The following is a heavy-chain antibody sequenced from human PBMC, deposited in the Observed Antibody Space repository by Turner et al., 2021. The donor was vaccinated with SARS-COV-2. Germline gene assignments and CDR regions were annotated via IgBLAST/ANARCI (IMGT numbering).Heavy chain of an antibody. V-gene: IGHV1-24*01. J-gene: IGHJ6*02. CDR1: GYTLTESS. Sequence: QVQLVQSGAEVKKPGASVKVSCKVSGYTLTESSMHWVRQAPGKGLEWMGGFDPEDGETIYAQKFQGRVTMTEDTSTDTAYMELSSLRSEDTAVYYCAAGSAVAGTPQFYSYYYGMDVWGQGTTVTVSS. CDR3: AAGSAVAGTPQFYSYYYGMDV. CDR2: FDPEDGET. D-gene: IGHD6-19*01.